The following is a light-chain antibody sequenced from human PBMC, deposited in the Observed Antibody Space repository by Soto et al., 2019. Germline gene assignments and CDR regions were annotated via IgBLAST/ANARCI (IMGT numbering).Light chain of an antibody. CDR2: GAS. CDR1: RTINTY. Sequence: DVRMTQSPSSLSASVGDTITITCRASRTINTYLNWFQQKPGEPPRLLIYGASTLHDGVPSRFSGSGSGADFTLTISGLQPEDFASYYCQHYNSYSEAFGQGTKVELK. V-gene: IGKV1-39*01. J-gene: IGKJ1*01. CDR3: QHYNSYSEA.